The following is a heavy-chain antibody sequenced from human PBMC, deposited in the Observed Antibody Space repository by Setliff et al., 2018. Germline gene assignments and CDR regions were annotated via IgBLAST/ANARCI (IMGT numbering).Heavy chain of an antibody. V-gene: IGHV1-2*02. D-gene: IGHD3-22*01. J-gene: IGHJ6*03. CDR1: GYSVTDYY. Sequence: GASVKVSCKASGYSVTDYYIHWVRQAPGQGLEWVGWINPHSGGTTFARKFQGRVTMTRDTSISTAHMELSSLRSDDTAVYYCARAWYDNSGYYYENYYYFMDVWGKGTTVTVSS. CDR3: ARAWYDNSGYYYENYYYFMDV. CDR2: INPHSGGT.